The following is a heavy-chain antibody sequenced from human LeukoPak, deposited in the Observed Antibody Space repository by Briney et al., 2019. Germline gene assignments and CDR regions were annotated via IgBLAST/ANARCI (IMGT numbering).Heavy chain of an antibody. D-gene: IGHD3-10*01. CDR1: GFTFSDYN. Sequence: GGSLRLSCAASGFTFSDYNMRWIRQAPGKGLEWVSAISGSGARTYYADSVKGRFTISRDISKNTLYLQMNSLRAEDTAVYYCARVLSGRGSLYDYYYYMDVWGKGTTVTISS. V-gene: IGHV3-23*01. J-gene: IGHJ6*03. CDR2: ISGSGART. CDR3: ARVLSGRGSLYDYYYYMDV.